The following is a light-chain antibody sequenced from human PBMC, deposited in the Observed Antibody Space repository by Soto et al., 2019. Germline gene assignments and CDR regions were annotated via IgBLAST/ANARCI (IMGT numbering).Light chain of an antibody. J-gene: IGKJ4*01. V-gene: IGKV3-20*01. CDR1: QSVRSNY. CDR2: DAS. CDR3: QQYGSTPLT. Sequence: ELVLKQSPDTLSLSPGERATLSCRASQSVRSNYLAWYQQKPGQAPRFLIYDASSRATGIPDRFSGSGSGTDFTLTISRLEPEDFAVYYCQQYGSTPLTFGGGTKVDSK.